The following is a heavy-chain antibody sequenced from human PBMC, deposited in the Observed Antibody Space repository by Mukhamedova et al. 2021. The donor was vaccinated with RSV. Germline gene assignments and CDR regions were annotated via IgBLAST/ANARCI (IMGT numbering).Heavy chain of an antibody. V-gene: IGHV3-9*01. CDR2: RRGKRGRR. Sequence: GKGREGEEGRRGKRGRRGDADSVKGRFTISRDNTKKSLYLQMNSLRAEDTALYYCAKDLVSIAAGRGGIDVWGQGTTVTVSS. CDR3: AKDLVSIAAGRGGIDV. J-gene: IGHJ6*02. D-gene: IGHD6-13*01.